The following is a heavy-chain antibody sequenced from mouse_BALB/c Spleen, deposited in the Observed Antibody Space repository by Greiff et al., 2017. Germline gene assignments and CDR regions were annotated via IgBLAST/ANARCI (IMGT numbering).Heavy chain of an antibody. V-gene: IGHV5-17*02. D-gene: IGHD1-1*01. CDR2: ISSGSSTI. CDR1: GFTFSSFG. CDR3: ARSVYGSSYFDY. Sequence: EVMLVESGGGLVQPGGSRKLSCAASGFTFSSFGMHWVRQAPEKGLEWVAYISSGSSTIYYADTVKGRFTISRDNPKNTLFLQMTSLRSEDTAMYYCARSVYGSSYFDYWGQGTTLTVSS. J-gene: IGHJ2*01.